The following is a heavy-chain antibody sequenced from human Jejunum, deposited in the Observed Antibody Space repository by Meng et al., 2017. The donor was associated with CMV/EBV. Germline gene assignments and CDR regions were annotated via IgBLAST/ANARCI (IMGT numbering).Heavy chain of an antibody. CDR1: GFTVSNSY. Sequence: VRLVESGGGWVPPGGSLRLSCAASGFTVSNSYMSWVRQAPGKGLEWVSVIYGGGSTYYADSVKGRFTISRDSSKNTLYLQMNSLRAEDTAVYYCAREGTTLVTYDYWGQGTLVTVSS. D-gene: IGHD5-18*01. CDR2: IYGGGST. CDR3: AREGTTLVTYDY. V-gene: IGHV3-66*01. J-gene: IGHJ4*02.